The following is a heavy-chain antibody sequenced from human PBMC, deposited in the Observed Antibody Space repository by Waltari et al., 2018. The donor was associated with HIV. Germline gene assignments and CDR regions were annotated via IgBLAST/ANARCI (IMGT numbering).Heavy chain of an antibody. V-gene: IGHV3-74*03. CDR3: ARSRAMAGLLDH. CDR2: INTSWNRT. D-gene: IGHD3-3*01. CDR1: GFTFGDYW. J-gene: IGHJ4*02. Sequence: EVQLGESGGGLVQPGGSVRLSCGASGFTFGDYWMHWVRQSPGKGLVWVSRINTSWNRTTYADSGKGRFTISKDDAKNTLYLQMNSLRTEDTAVYYCARSRAMAGLLDHWGQGTLVTVSA.